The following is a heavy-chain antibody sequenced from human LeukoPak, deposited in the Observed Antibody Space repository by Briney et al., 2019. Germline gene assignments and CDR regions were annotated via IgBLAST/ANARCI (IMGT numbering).Heavy chain of an antibody. J-gene: IGHJ1*01. CDR2: INPNSGGT. Sequence: ASVKASCKACGYTFTGSYMHWVRQAPGQGLEWMGWINPNSGGTNYAQKFQGRVTMTRDTSISTAYMELSSLRSDDTAVYYCAREPTTLVTPGYEYFQHWARAPWSPSPQ. D-gene: IGHD4-23*01. V-gene: IGHV1-2*02. CDR3: AREPTTLVTPGYEYFQH. CDR1: GYTFTGSY.